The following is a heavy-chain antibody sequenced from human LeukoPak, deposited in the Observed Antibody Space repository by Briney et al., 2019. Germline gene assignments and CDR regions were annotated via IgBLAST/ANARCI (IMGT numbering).Heavy chain of an antibody. D-gene: IGHD3-22*01. CDR1: GFTFSSHN. Sequence: GGSLRLSCAASGFTFSSHNVNWVRQAPGKGLEWVSSISGRGNYIFYADSVKGRFTIARDSAKNSLSLQMNSLRAEDTAVYYCAKDQGFDYYDSSGYYLDYWGQGTLVTVSS. V-gene: IGHV3-21*01. CDR2: ISGRGNYI. CDR3: AKDQGFDYYDSSGYYLDY. J-gene: IGHJ4*02.